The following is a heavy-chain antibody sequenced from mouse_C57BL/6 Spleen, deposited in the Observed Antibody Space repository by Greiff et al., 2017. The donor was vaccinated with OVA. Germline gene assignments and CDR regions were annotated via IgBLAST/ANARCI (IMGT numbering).Heavy chain of an antibody. Sequence: QVQLKQSGAELARPGASVKLSCKASGYTFTSYGISWVKQRTGQGLEWIGEIYPRSGNTYYNEKFKGKATLTADKSSSTAYMELRSLTSEDSAVYFCARDGGYDGYPPFAYWGQGTLVTVSA. D-gene: IGHD2-3*01. CDR1: GYTFTSYG. CDR3: ARDGGYDGYPPFAY. CDR2: IYPRSGNT. J-gene: IGHJ3*01. V-gene: IGHV1-81*01.